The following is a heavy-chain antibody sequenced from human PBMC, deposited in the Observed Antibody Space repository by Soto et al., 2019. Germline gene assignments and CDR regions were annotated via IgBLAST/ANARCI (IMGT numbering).Heavy chain of an antibody. CDR1: GFTFSSYA. V-gene: IGHV3-30-3*01. CDR2: ISYDGSNK. J-gene: IGHJ6*02. CDR3: ARVPVEMATNGDYYYYYGMDV. D-gene: IGHD2-2*01. Sequence: GGSLRLSCAASGFTFSSYAMHWVRQAPGKGLEWVAVISYDGSNKYYADSVKGRFTISRDNSKNTLYLQMNSLRAEDTAVYYCARVPVEMATNGDYYYYYGMDVWGQGTTVTGSS.